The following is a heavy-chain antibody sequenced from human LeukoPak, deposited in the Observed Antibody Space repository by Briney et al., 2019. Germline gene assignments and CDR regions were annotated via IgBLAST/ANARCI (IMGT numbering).Heavy chain of an antibody. J-gene: IGHJ4*02. D-gene: IGHD6-19*01. V-gene: IGHV4-34*01. CDR1: GGSFSGYY. Sequence: LETLSLTCAVYGGSFSGYYWSWIRQPPGKGLEWIGEINHSGSTNYNPSLKSRVTISVDTSKNQFSLKLSSVTAADTAVYYCATRSQYSSGWYDPPSLDYWGQGTLVTVSS. CDR2: INHSGST. CDR3: ATRSQYSSGWYDPPSLDY.